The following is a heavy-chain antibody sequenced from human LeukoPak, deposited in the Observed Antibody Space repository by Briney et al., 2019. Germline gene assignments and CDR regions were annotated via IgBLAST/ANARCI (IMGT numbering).Heavy chain of an antibody. D-gene: IGHD6-19*01. CDR3: ARDLGSGWHDAFDM. V-gene: IGHV4-34*01. J-gene: IGHJ3*02. CDR2: INHSGST. Sequence: SETLSLTCAVYGGSFSGYYWSWIRQPPGKGLEWIGEINHSGSTNYNPSLKSRVTISVDTSKNQISLKLSSVTAADTAVYYCARDLGSGWHDAFDMWGQGTMVTVSS. CDR1: GGSFSGYY.